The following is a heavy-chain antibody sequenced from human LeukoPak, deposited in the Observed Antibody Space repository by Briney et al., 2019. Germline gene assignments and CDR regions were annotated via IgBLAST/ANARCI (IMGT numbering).Heavy chain of an antibody. Sequence: ASVKVSCKASGYTFTSYAMNWVRQAPGQGLEWMGWISAYNGNTNYAQKLQGRVTMTTDTSTSTAYMELRSLRSDDTAVYYCARAEYYDFWSGYYRKRNWFDPWGQGTLVTVSS. CDR3: ARAEYYDFWSGYYRKRNWFDP. CDR2: ISAYNGNT. J-gene: IGHJ5*02. D-gene: IGHD3-3*01. CDR1: GYTFTSYA. V-gene: IGHV1-18*01.